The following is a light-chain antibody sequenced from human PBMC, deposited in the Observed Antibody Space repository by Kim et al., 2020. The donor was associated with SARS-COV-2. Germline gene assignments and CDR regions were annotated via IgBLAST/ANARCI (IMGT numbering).Light chain of an antibody. CDR1: QSVNRD. CDR3: QQYGIRPLLT. V-gene: IGKV3D-15*01. Sequence: IVMTQSPATLSVSPGERATLSCRASQSVNRDLAWYQQKPGQAPRLLIYGASTRATGGPDRFSGSGSGSQFTLTISSLQSEDVAVYYCQQYGIRPLLTFGQGTKVGIK. CDR2: GAS. J-gene: IGKJ2*01.